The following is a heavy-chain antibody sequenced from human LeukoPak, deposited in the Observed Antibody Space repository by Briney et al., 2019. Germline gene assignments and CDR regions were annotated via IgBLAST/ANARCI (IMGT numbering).Heavy chain of an antibody. J-gene: IGHJ4*02. D-gene: IGHD3-22*01. CDR1: GYTFTSYG. CDR2: ISAYNGNT. V-gene: IGHV1-18*01. CDR3: AIVTYYYDSSGYLDY. Sequence: GASVKVSCKASGYTFTSYGISWVRQAPGQGLEWMGWISAYNGNTNYAQKLQGRVTMTTDTSTSTAYMELRSLGSDDTAVYYCAIVTYYYDSSGYLDYWGQGTLVTVSS.